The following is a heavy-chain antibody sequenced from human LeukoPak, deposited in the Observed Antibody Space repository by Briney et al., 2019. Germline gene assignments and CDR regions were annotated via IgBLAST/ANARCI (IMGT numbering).Heavy chain of an antibody. J-gene: IGHJ6*03. D-gene: IGHD2-15*01. CDR3: ERGLKVVVVAATRGGRNYYYYMDV. CDR2: MNPNSGNT. V-gene: IGHV1-8*01. CDR1: GYTFTSYD. Sequence: ASVKVSCKASGYTFTSYDINWVRQATGQGLEWMGWMNPNSGNTGYSQKFQGRVTMTRNTSISTAYMELSSLRSEDTAVYYCERGLKVVVVAATRGGRNYYYYMDVWGKGTTVTISS.